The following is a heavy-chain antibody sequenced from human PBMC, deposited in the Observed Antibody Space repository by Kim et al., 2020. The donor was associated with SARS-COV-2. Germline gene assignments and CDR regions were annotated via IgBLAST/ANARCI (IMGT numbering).Heavy chain of an antibody. Sequence: GGSLRLSCAASGFTFSSYGMHWVRQAPGKGLEWVAVIWNDGSNKYYADSVKGRFTISRDNSKNTLYLQMNSLRAEDTAVYYCARDNRDYYGMDVWGQGTTVTVSS. J-gene: IGHJ6*02. V-gene: IGHV3-33*01. CDR2: IWNDGSNK. CDR1: GFTFSSYG. CDR3: ARDNRDYYGMDV.